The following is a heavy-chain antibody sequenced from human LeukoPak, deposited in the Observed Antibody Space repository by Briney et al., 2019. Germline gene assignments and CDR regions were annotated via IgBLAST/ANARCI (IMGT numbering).Heavy chain of an antibody. CDR2: ISAYNGNT. Sequence: ASVKVSCKASGYTFTSYGISWVGQARGQGREWMGWISAYNGNTNYAQKLQGRVAMTTDTSTSTAYMELRSLRSDDTAVYYCARDWTGTTEFDYWGQGTLVTVSS. V-gene: IGHV1-18*01. CDR1: GYTFTSYG. J-gene: IGHJ4*02. D-gene: IGHD1-7*01. CDR3: ARDWTGTTEFDY.